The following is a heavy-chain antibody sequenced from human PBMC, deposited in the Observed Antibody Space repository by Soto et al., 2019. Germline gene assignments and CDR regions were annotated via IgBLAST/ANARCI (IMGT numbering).Heavy chain of an antibody. CDR2: MNPNSGNT. V-gene: IGHV1-8*01. CDR3: AASLVPAAMQWIRWFDP. J-gene: IGHJ5*02. CDR1: GYTFTSYD. Sequence: ASVKVSCKASGYTFTSYDINGLRQATGQGLEWMGWMNPNSGNTGYAQKFQGRVTMTRNTSISTAYMELSSLRSEDTAVYYCAASLVPAAMQWIRWFDPWGQGNLVTVS. D-gene: IGHD2-2*01.